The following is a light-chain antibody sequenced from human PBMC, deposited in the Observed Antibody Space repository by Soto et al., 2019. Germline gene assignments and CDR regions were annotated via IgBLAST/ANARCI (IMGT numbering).Light chain of an antibody. Sequence: DIQMTQSPSSLSASVGDRVTITCRASPGINNYLAWYQQKPGKVPKLLIYAASTLQSGVPSRFSGSGSGTDFTLTISSLQPEDVATYYCQKYDSVPLTFGGGTKVEIK. CDR3: QKYDSVPLT. CDR2: AAS. J-gene: IGKJ4*01. CDR1: PGINNY. V-gene: IGKV1-27*01.